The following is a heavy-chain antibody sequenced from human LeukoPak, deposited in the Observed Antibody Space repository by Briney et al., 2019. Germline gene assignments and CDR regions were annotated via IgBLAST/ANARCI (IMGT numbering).Heavy chain of an antibody. J-gene: IGHJ4*02. CDR3: ARAPITSPFYFDY. Sequence: GGSLRLSCTASGFAFDEHGMSWVRQVPGKGLEWVFGINWSGGSTGYADTLSGRFTISRDNAKNSLYLQMDSLRAEDTALYYCARAPITSPFYFDYWGQGTLVTVSS. CDR2: INWSGGST. V-gene: IGHV3-20*04. CDR1: GFAFDEHG. D-gene: IGHD2-2*01.